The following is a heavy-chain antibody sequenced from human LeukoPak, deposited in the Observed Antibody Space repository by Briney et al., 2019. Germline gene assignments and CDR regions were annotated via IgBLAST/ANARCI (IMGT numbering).Heavy chain of an antibody. V-gene: IGHV4-59*01. Sequence: PSETLSLTCTVSGGSISSYYWSWIRQPPAKGLEWIGYIYYTGSTNYNPSLKSRVTISVDTSKNQFSLKLSSVTAADTAVYYCARDQRSGDYWFDPWGQGTLVTVSS. J-gene: IGHJ5*02. CDR2: IYYTGST. D-gene: IGHD4-17*01. CDR1: GGSISSYY. CDR3: ARDQRSGDYWFDP.